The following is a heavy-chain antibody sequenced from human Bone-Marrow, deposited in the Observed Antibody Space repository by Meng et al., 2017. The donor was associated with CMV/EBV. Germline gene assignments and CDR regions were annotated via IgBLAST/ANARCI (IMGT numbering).Heavy chain of an antibody. CDR3: ARRRRSGNTHFDY. V-gene: IGHV5-51*01. Sequence: GESLKISCKGSGYSVTSYWIGCVRQMPGKGLEWMGIIYPVDSDTRYSPSFQGQVTISADKSISTAYLQWSSLKASDNAMYYCARRRRSGNTHFDYWGQGTLVTVSS. CDR2: IYPVDSDT. J-gene: IGHJ4*02. D-gene: IGHD1-7*01. CDR1: GYSVTSYW.